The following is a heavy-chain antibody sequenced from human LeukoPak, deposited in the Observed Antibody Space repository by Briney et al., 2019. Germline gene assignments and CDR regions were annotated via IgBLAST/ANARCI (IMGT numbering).Heavy chain of an antibody. Sequence: SETLSLTCTVSGGSITGYYWSWIPQPPEKGLEWIGYIYYRGSTNYNPSLKSRVTMSVDTSRNQFSLKLSSMTAADTAVYYCARADYDTSAYYYTFDYWGQGTLVTVSS. CDR2: IYYRGST. CDR3: ARADYDTSAYYYTFDY. V-gene: IGHV4-59*01. CDR1: GGSITGYY. D-gene: IGHD3-22*01. J-gene: IGHJ4*02.